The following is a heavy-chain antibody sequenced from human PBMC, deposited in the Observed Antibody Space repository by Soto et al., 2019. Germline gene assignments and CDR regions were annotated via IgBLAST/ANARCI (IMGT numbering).Heavy chain of an antibody. Sequence: PSETLSLTCTVSGSSIGPFYWSWIRQPPGKGLEWIGYIYYTGSTKYNPSLKSRVTLSLGTSRNQLSLKLSSVTAADTAVYYCTRVGGYYGDYPNFDYWGPGTLVTVSS. CDR2: IYYTGST. V-gene: IGHV4-59*01. J-gene: IGHJ4*02. D-gene: IGHD4-17*01. CDR3: TRVGGYYGDYPNFDY. CDR1: GSSIGPFY.